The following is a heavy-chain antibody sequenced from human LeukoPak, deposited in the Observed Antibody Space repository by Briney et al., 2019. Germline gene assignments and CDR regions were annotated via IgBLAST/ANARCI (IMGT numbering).Heavy chain of an antibody. D-gene: IGHD4-23*01. CDR1: GYTFASYY. CDR2: INPSGATT. J-gene: IGHJ4*02. V-gene: IGHV1-46*01. Sequence: ASVKVSCKASGYTFASYYMHWVRQAPGQGLEWVGIINPSGATTTYAQKFQGGVTLTRDTSTSTVYMELSSLRSEDTAMYHCARGLTTVVNPPFDYWGQGTLVTVSS. CDR3: ARGLTTVVNPPFDY.